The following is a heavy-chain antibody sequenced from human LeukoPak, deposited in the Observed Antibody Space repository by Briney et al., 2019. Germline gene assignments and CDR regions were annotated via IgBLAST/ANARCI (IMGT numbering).Heavy chain of an antibody. J-gene: IGHJ4*02. CDR1: GYTFTSYY. Sequence: ASVKVSCKASGYTFTSYYMHWVRQAPGQGLEWMGIINPSGGSTSYAQKFQGRVTMTRDMSTSTVYMELSSLRSEDTAVYYCARGNRVTTVVSPADYWGQGTLVTVSS. V-gene: IGHV1-46*01. CDR3: ARGNRVTTVVSPADY. D-gene: IGHD4-23*01. CDR2: INPSGGST.